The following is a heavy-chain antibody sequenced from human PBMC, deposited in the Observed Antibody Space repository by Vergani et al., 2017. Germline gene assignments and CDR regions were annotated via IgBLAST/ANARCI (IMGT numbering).Heavy chain of an antibody. CDR3: ARDYPPEGYDSSGYKPHFQFDY. D-gene: IGHD3-22*01. CDR1: GGTFSSYA. J-gene: IGHJ4*02. CDR2: IIPIFGTA. V-gene: IGHV1-69*12. Sequence: QVQLVQSGAEVKKPGSSVKVSCKASGGTFSSYAISWVRQAPGQGLEWMGGIIPIFGTATYAQKFQGRVTITADESTSTAYMELSSLRSEDTAVYYCARDYPPEGYDSSGYKPHFQFDYWGQGTLVTVSS.